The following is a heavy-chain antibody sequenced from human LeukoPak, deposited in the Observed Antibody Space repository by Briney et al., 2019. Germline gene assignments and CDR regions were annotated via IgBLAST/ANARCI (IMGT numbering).Heavy chain of an antibody. D-gene: IGHD6-19*01. CDR2: FDTEDGEA. Sequence: ASVKVSFKVSGYTLTELSMHWVRQAPGKGGEWMGGFDTEDGEAIYAQKFQGRVTMNEDKDTDTDYMEVRSLRSEDTAVYYCATDRQWLVGGFAFDIWGQGTMVTVSS. CDR1: GYTLTELS. CDR3: ATDRQWLVGGFAFDI. V-gene: IGHV1-24*01. J-gene: IGHJ3*02.